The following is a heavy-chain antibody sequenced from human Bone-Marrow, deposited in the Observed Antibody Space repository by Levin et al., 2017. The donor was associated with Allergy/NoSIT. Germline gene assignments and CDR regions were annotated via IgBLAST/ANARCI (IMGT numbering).Heavy chain of an antibody. V-gene: IGHV3-30-3*01. CDR1: GFTFSSYA. CDR3: ARETGYSSRRGGAFDI. CDR2: ISYDGSNK. D-gene: IGHD6-13*01. J-gene: IGHJ3*02. Sequence: GESLKISCAASGFTFSSYAMHWVRQAPGKGLEWVAVISYDGSNKYYADSVKGRFTISRDNSKNTLYLQMNSLRAEDTAVYYCARETGYSSRRGGAFDIWGQGTMVTVSS.